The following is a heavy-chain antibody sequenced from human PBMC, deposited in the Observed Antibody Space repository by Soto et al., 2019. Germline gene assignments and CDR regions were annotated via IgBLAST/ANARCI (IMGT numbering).Heavy chain of an antibody. CDR1: GFTFDIHA. J-gene: IGHJ6*01. Sequence: EVQLLESGGGLVQPGGSLRLCCAASGFTFDIHAMSWVRQAPGKGLQWVSVISGSGGSTYYADSVKGRFTISRDNSKNTLYLQMNSLRADDTAVYYCAKGSPATHYFYYAMDVW. CDR2: ISGSGGST. V-gene: IGHV3-23*01. CDR3: AKGSPATHYFYYAMDV.